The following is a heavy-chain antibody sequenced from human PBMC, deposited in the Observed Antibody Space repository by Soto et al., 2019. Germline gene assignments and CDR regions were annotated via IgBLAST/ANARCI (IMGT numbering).Heavy chain of an antibody. D-gene: IGHD1-26*01. CDR3: ARERAPSGSYPYYYYYYGMDV. J-gene: IGHJ6*02. V-gene: IGHV3-74*01. CDR1: GFTFSSYW. CDR2: INSDGSST. Sequence: EVQLVESGGDLVQPGGSLRLSCAASGFTFSSYWMHWVRQAPGKGLVWVSRINSDGSSTSYADSVKGRFTISRDNAKNTLYLQMNSLRAEDTAVYYCARERAPSGSYPYYYYYYGMDVWGQGTTVTVSS.